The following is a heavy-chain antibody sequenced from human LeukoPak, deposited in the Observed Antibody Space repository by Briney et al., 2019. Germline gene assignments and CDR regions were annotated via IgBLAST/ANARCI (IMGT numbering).Heavy chain of an antibody. CDR1: GFTFSSYA. CDR2: ISGSGGST. Sequence: GRSLRLSCAASGFTFSSYAMSWVRHAPGKGLECVSSISGSGGSTYYADSVKGRFTISRDKSKNTLYLQMNSLRAEDTAVYYCAKEIGVGSSWYGGNFDYWGQGTLVTVSS. J-gene: IGHJ4*02. CDR3: AKEIGVGSSWYGGNFDY. V-gene: IGHV3-23*01. D-gene: IGHD6-13*01.